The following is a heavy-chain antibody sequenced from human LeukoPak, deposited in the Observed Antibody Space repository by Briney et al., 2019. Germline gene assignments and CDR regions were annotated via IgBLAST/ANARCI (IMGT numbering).Heavy chain of an antibody. J-gene: IGHJ1*01. CDR2: IYYSGST. D-gene: IGHD3-22*01. CDR1: DGSISIYY. Sequence: PSETLSLTCTVSDGSISIYYWNWIRQPPGKGLEWIGYIYYSGSTNYNPSLRSRVTISVDTSKNQFSLKLSSVTAADTAVYYCAGHDSSGTYFQHWGQGTLVTVSS. CDR3: AGHDSSGTYFQH. V-gene: IGHV4-59*01.